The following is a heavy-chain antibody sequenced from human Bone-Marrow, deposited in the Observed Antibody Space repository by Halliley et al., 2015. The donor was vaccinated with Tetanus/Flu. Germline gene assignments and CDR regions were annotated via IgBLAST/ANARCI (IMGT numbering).Heavy chain of an antibody. V-gene: IGHV3-72*01. J-gene: IGHJ6*02. CDR3: ARDYTIFGVVNGMDV. CDR2: SGNNVNGYTT. Sequence: RSGNNVNGYTTEYAPSVKGKFIISRDDGKKSLYLQMNNVQAEDTAVYYCARDYTIFGVVNGMDVWGQGTTVIVSS. D-gene: IGHD3-3*01.